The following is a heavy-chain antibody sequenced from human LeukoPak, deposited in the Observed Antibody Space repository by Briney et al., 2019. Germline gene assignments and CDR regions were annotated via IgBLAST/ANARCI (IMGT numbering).Heavy chain of an antibody. Sequence: GGSLRLSCVGSGFTFSRSAMSWVRLAPGKGLEWVSGISGSGGDTYYTDSVKGRFTISRDNSGTTVSLQMNSLTTDDTAVYFCAKEGRLTVAAVVVENYFDYWGQGTPVIVSA. CDR3: AKEGRLTVAAVVVENYFDY. CDR2: ISGSGGDT. J-gene: IGHJ4*02. CDR1: GFTFSRSA. V-gene: IGHV3-23*01. D-gene: IGHD3-22*01.